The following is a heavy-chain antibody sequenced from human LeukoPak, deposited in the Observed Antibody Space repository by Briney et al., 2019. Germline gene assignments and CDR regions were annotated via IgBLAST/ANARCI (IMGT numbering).Heavy chain of an antibody. Sequence: SETLSLTYTVSGGSISSYYWSWIRQPPGKGLEWIGYIYDSGSTNYNPSLKSRVTISVDTSKNQFSLKLSSVTAADTAVYYCARDNGYNQLGGPDAFDIWGQGTMVTVSS. D-gene: IGHD5-24*01. CDR2: IYDSGST. CDR3: ARDNGYNQLGGPDAFDI. V-gene: IGHV4-59*01. CDR1: GGSISSYY. J-gene: IGHJ3*02.